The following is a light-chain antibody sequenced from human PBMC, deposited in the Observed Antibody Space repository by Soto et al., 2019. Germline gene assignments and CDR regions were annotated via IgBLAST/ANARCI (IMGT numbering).Light chain of an antibody. CDR2: KAS. Sequence: IQVYISPATLSGSIGDRVTINCRASQTISSWLAWYQQKPGKAPKLLIYKASTLKSGVPSRFSGSGSGTDSTLTISSLQPEDFATYYCQQSYSTPRAFGQGTKVDIK. CDR1: QTISSW. CDR3: QQSYSTPRA. V-gene: IGKV1-5*03. J-gene: IGKJ1*01.